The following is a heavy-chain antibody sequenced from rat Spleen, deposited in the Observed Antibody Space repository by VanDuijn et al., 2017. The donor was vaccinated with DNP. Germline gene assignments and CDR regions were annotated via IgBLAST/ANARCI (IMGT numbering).Heavy chain of an antibody. CDR1: GFSLTSYD. Sequence: QVQLKESGPGLVQPSQTLSLTCTVSGFSLTSYDVHWVRQPPGKGLEWMGRIQNGGSTDYNSALKSRLSISRETSKSQVFLKMNSVQTEDTAMYFCASPITMMGYWYFDFWGPGTMVTVSS. CDR3: ASPITMMGYWYFDF. V-gene: IGHV2-27*01. D-gene: IGHD1-12*02. CDR2: IQNGGST. J-gene: IGHJ1*01.